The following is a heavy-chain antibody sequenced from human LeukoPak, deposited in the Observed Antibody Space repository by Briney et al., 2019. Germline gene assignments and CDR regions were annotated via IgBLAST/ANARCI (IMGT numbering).Heavy chain of an antibody. J-gene: IGHJ3*02. CDR1: GGSFSGYY. D-gene: IGHD6-13*01. Sequence: SETLSLTCAVYGGSFSGYYWSWIRQPPGKGLEWIGEINHSGSTNYNPSLKSRVTISVDTSKNQFSLKLSSVTAADTAVYYCARGGKGFRNTGYSSSWPPWHAGSAFDIWGQGTMVTVSS. CDR3: ARGGKGFRNTGYSSSWPPWHAGSAFDI. V-gene: IGHV4-34*01. CDR2: INHSGST.